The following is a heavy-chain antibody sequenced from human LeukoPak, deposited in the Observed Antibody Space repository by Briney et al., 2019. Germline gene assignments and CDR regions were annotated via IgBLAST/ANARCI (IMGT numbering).Heavy chain of an antibody. CDR2: VYATGSS. D-gene: IGHD1-26*01. Sequence: SETLSLTCTVSGASISSGGHCWAWIRQPPGKGLESLASVYATGSSFYNPSLQSRLSISVDTSRNEISLRLSSVTAADTAVYFCASRSCPTAEYASLGAFWGQGILVTVSS. CDR1: GASISSGGHC. V-gene: IGHV4-39*01. CDR3: ASRSCPTAEYASLGAF. J-gene: IGHJ4*02.